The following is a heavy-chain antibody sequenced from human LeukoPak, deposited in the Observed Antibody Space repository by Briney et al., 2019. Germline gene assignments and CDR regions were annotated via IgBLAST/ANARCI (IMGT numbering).Heavy chain of an antibody. CDR2: ISAYNGNT. CDR1: GYIFTSYG. J-gene: IGHJ4*02. V-gene: IGHV1-18*01. Sequence: ASVKVSCKASGYIFTSYGISWMRQAPGQGLEWMGWISAYNGNTNYAQKLQGRVTMTTDTSTSTAYMELRSLRSDDTAVYYCARCMTTVTTMFVDYWGQGTLVTVSS. D-gene: IGHD4-17*01. CDR3: ARCMTTVTTMFVDY.